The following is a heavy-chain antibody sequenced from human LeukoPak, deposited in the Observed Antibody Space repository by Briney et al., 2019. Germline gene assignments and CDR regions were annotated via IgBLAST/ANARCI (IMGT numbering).Heavy chain of an antibody. CDR1: GGTFSSYA. V-gene: IGHV3-30-3*01. CDR3: ARGGYYFDY. J-gene: IGHJ4*02. Sequence: SCKASGGTFSSYAMHWVRQAPGKGLEWVAVISYDGSNKYYADSVKGRFTISRDNSKNTLYLQMNSLRAEDTAVYYCARGGYYFDYWGQGTLVTVSS. CDR2: ISYDGSNK.